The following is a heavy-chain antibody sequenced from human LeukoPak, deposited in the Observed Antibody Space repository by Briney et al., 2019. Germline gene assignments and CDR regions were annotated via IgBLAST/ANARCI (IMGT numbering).Heavy chain of an antibody. CDR2: TVGGGDGT. V-gene: IGHV3-23*01. CDR1: GFTFSSTS. CDR3: AKENRLTMARGDIDY. Sequence: GGSLRLSCAASGFTFSSTSMSWVRQAPGKGLEWVAVTVGGGDGTYYADSVKGRFTISRDNSKNTLYLQMNSLRAEDTAVYYCAKENRLTMARGDIDYWGQGTLVTVSS. J-gene: IGHJ4*02. D-gene: IGHD3-10*01.